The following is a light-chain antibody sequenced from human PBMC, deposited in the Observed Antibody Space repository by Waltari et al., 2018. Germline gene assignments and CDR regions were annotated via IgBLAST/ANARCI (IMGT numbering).Light chain of an antibody. CDR2: DAS. CDR1: QSGSHF. CDR3: QHRANWPLT. V-gene: IGKV3-11*01. Sequence: VLTQSPATLSLSPGEGATPPCRASQSGSHFLAWYQQRPGQAPRLLIYDASNRATGIPSRFSGSGSETDFTLTISSLEPEDFAVYYCQHRANWPLTFGPGTRVDVK. J-gene: IGKJ3*01.